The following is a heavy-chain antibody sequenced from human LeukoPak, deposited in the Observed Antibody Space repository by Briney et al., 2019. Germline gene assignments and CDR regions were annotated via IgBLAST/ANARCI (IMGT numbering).Heavy chain of an antibody. CDR1: GYSFTNYW. V-gene: IGHV5-51*01. J-gene: IGHJ4*02. D-gene: IGHD2-2*01. Sequence: GESLKISCQASGYSFTNYWIGWVRQMPGKGLEWMGIIYPGDSDTRYRPSFQGQVTISADKSISTAYLQWSSLKASDTAMHYCARSYCSSTSCPSYFDYWGQGTLVTVSS. CDR3: ARSYCSSTSCPSYFDY. CDR2: IYPGDSDT.